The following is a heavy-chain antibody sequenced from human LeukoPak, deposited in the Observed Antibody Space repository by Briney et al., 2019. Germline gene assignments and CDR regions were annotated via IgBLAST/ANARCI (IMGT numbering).Heavy chain of an antibody. CDR2: LSSSGGST. CDR1: GFTFGSYA. D-gene: IGHD1-26*01. J-gene: IGHJ4*02. CDR3: AKDRVVGATLFDY. Sequence: GGSLRLSCAASGFTFGSYAMSWVRQAPGKGLEWVSALSSSGGSTYYADSVKGRFTISRDNSKNTLYLQMNSLRAEDTAVYYCAKDRVVGATLFDYWGQGTLVTVSS. V-gene: IGHV3-23*01.